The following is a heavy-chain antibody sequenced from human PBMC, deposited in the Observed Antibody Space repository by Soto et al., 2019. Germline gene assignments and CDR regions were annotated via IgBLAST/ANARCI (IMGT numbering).Heavy chain of an antibody. D-gene: IGHD6-13*01. Sequence: QVQLVQSGAEVKKPGASVKVSCKASGYTFTSYGISWVRQAPGQGLEWMGWISAYNGNTNYAQKLQGRVTMTTDTSTSTVYMELRSLRSDDTAVYYCVRVTRAASRGGGVDYWGQVTRVTVSS. CDR1: GYTFTSYG. CDR3: VRVTRAASRGGGVDY. J-gene: IGHJ4*02. CDR2: ISAYNGNT. V-gene: IGHV1-18*01.